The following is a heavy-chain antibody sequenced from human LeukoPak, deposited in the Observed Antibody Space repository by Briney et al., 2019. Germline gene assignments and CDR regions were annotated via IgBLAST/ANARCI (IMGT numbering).Heavy chain of an antibody. V-gene: IGHV4-34*01. Sequence: PSETLSLTCAVYGGSFSGYYWSWIRQPPGKGLEWIGEINHSGSTNYNPSLKSRVTISVDTSKNQFSLKLNSVTAADTAVCYCARRPPHYYDSSGYYSPWGQGTLVTVSS. J-gene: IGHJ5*02. D-gene: IGHD3-22*01. CDR3: ARRPPHYYDSSGYYSP. CDR1: GGSFSGYY. CDR2: INHSGST.